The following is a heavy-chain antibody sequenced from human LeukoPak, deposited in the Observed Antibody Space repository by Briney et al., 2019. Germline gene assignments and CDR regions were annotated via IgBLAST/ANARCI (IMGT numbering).Heavy chain of an antibody. D-gene: IGHD3-10*01. V-gene: IGHV1-2*02. CDR3: ARGLELLWFGESLMDFDY. CDR2: INPNSGGT. Sequence: ASVKVSCKASGYSFTSSVMNWVRQAPGQGLEWMGWINPNSGGTNYAQKFQGRVTMTRDTSISTAYMELSRLRSDDTAVYYCARGLELLWFGESLMDFDYWGQGTLVTVSS. CDR1: GYSFTSSV. J-gene: IGHJ4*02.